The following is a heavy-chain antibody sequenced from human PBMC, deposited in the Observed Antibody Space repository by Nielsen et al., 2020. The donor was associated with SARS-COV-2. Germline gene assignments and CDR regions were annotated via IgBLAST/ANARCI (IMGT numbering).Heavy chain of an antibody. J-gene: IGHJ4*02. CDR3: ARLGFGDLLPDF. D-gene: IGHD3-10*01. CDR2: IYPGDSDT. CDR1: GYTFTTYW. V-gene: IGHV5-51*01. Sequence: GESLKISCKGSGYTFTTYWIGWVRQMPGKGLEWMGIIYPGDSDTRYSPSFQGQVTISVDKSLSTAYLQRSSLKASDTAVYYCARLGFGDLLPDFWGQGTLVTVSS.